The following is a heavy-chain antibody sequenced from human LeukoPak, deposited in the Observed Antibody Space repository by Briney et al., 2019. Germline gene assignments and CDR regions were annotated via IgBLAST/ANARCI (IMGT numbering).Heavy chain of an antibody. CDR3: ARVYYDILTGYYEDY. D-gene: IGHD3-9*01. CDR1: GFTFSSYS. J-gene: IGHJ4*02. Sequence: GGSLRLSCAASGFTFSSYSMNWVRRAPGKGLEWVSYISSSSSTIYYADSVKGRFTISRDNAKNSLYLQMNSLRAEDTAVYYCARVYYDILTGYYEDYWGQGTLVTVSS. V-gene: IGHV3-48*04. CDR2: ISSSSSTI.